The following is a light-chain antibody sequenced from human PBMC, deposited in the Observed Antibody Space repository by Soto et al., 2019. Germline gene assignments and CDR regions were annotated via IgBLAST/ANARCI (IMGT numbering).Light chain of an antibody. CDR3: SSYTTIKTVV. CDR1: SSDVGSYNL. J-gene: IGLJ2*01. Sequence: QSVLTQPASVSGSPGQSITISCTGTSSDVGSYNLVSWYQQHPGKAPKLIIYEGSKRPSGVSNRFSGFKSANTAYLTISGVQPEDEADYHCSSYTTIKTVVFGGGTQLTVL. V-gene: IGLV2-14*02. CDR2: EGS.